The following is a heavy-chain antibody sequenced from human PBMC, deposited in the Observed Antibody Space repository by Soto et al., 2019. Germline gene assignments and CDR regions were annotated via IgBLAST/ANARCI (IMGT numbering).Heavy chain of an antibody. D-gene: IGHD5-18*01. Sequence: SETLSLTCAVSGGSISSSNWWSWVRQSPGKGLEWIGEIHHSGSTNYNPSLKSRVTMSIDGSKNQFSLKLSSVTAADTAVYYCARGRFTYGYDLPFDFWGQGTLVTVSS. CDR3: ARGRFTYGYDLPFDF. V-gene: IGHV4-4*02. CDR1: GGSISSSNW. CDR2: IHHSGST. J-gene: IGHJ4*02.